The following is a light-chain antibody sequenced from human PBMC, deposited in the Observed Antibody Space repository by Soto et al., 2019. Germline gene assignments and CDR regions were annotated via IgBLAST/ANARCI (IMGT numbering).Light chain of an antibody. Sequence: QSALTQPASVSGSPGQSITISCTGTSSDIGGYNFVSWYQQHPGKAPKLMFYDVTNRPSGVSNRFSGSKSDKTASLTISGLQAEDEAVYYCSSYTSTNTVVFGGGTKLTVL. V-gene: IGLV2-14*03. CDR2: DVT. J-gene: IGLJ2*01. CDR3: SSYTSTNTVV. CDR1: SSDIGGYNF.